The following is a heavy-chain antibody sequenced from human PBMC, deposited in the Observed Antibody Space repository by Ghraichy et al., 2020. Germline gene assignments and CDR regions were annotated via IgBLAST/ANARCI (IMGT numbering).Heavy chain of an antibody. CDR3: AKEKGVAMVNYCFDH. V-gene: IGHV3-23*01. Sequence: GGSLRLSCAASGFTFSVNAMSWVRQAPGKGLEWVSHINGAGDMRLYADSIKGRFSISRDNSKNMLYLQMNSLRAEDTYIYYCAKEKGVAMVNYCFDHWGQGALVTVSS. CDR1: GFTFSVNA. CDR2: INGAGDMR. D-gene: IGHD2-21*01. J-gene: IGHJ4*02.